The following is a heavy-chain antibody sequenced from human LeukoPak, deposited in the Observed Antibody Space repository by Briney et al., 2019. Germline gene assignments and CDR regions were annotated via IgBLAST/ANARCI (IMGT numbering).Heavy chain of an antibody. CDR2: INPEGSEK. V-gene: IGHV3-7*01. CDR1: GLTFSSSW. J-gene: IGHJ4*02. CDR3: ARDLAYSRLDY. Sequence: PGGSPRLSCAVSGLTFSSSWTDWVRQAPGKGLEWVASINPEGSEKYSADSVKGRFTISRDNAKNSLYLQMDSLRVEDTAFYYCARDLAYSRLDYWGQGMLVTVSS. D-gene: IGHD5-18*01.